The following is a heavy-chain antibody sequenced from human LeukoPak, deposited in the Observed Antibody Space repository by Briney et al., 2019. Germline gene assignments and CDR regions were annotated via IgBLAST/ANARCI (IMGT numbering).Heavy chain of an antibody. V-gene: IGHV4-59*01. Sequence: PSETLSLTCTVSGGSISSYYWSWIRQPPGKGLEWIGYIYYSGSTNYNPSLKSRVTISVDTSKNQFSLKLSSVTAADTAVYYCARTEYSSGWYYFDYWGQGTLVTVSS. J-gene: IGHJ4*02. CDR2: IYYSGST. CDR3: ARTEYSSGWYYFDY. CDR1: GGSISSYY. D-gene: IGHD6-19*01.